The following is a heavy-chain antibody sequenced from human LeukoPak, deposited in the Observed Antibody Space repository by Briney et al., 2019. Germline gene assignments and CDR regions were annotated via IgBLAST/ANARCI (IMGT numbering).Heavy chain of an antibody. J-gene: IGHJ4*02. CDR1: GFTFSSYA. D-gene: IGHD5-12*01. CDR2: ISGSGGST. Sequence: GGSLRLSCAASGFTFSSYAMSWVRQAPGKGLEWVSAISGSGGSTYYADSVKGRFTISRDNSKNTLYLQMNSLRAEDTAVYYCVKLGGLVATTPLDYWGQGTLVTVSS. V-gene: IGHV3-23*01. CDR3: VKLGGLVATTPLDY.